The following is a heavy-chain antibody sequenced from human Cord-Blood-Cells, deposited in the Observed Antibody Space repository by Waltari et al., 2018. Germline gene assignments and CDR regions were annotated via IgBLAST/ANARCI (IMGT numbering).Heavy chain of an antibody. CDR3: AKVNGGY. Sequence: LEGVAVISYDGSNKYYADSVKGRCTISRDNSKNTLYLQMNSLRAEDTAVYYWAKVNGGYWGQGTLVTVSS. D-gene: IGHD3-16*01. J-gene: IGHJ4*02. CDR2: ISYDGSNK. V-gene: IGHV3-30*18.